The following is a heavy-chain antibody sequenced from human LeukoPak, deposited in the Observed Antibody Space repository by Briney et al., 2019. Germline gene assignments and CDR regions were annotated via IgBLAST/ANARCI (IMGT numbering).Heavy chain of an antibody. V-gene: IGHV1-69*13. J-gene: IGHJ2*01. CDR1: GGTFSSYA. CDR2: IIPIFGTP. D-gene: IGHD4-17*01. CDR3: AGYGEYWDWYFDL. Sequence: ASVKVSCKASGGTFSSYAISWVRQAPGQGLEWMGGIIPIFGTPNYAQKFQGRVTITADASTSTAYMELSSLRSEDTAVYYCAGYGEYWDWYFDLWGRGTPVTVSP.